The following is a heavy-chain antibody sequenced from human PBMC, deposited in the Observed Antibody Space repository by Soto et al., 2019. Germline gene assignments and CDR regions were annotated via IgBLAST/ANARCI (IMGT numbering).Heavy chain of an antibody. CDR2: IYYSGST. D-gene: IGHD2-15*01. J-gene: IGHJ6*03. Sequence: SETLSLTCTVSGGSISSSSYYWGWIRQPPGKGLEWIGSIYYSGSTYYNPSLKSRVTISVDTSKNQFSLKLSSVTAADTAVYYCARPSSRDCSGGSCSPYYYYMDVWGKGTTVTVSS. CDR3: ARPSSRDCSGGSCSPYYYYMDV. V-gene: IGHV4-39*01. CDR1: GGSISSSSYY.